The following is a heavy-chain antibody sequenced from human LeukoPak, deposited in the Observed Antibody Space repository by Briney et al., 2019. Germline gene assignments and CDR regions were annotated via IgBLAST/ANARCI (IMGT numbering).Heavy chain of an antibody. CDR3: AREQWFRFDN. Sequence: GGSLRLSCAASGFRVSDYYTTWIRQSPGKGLEWVAVVGNSDNHIDHADSVKGRFTISRDDARNSVYLQMTSLRVEDTAIYYCAREQWFRFDNWGQGALVTVSS. J-gene: IGHJ4*02. D-gene: IGHD3-22*01. CDR2: VGNSDNHI. CDR1: GFRVSDYY. V-gene: IGHV3-11*01.